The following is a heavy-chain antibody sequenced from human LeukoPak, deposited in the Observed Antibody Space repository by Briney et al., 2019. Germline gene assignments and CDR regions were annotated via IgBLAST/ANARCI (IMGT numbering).Heavy chain of an antibody. CDR3: AREAYCSGGSCYPEGRTSSDY. Sequence: SVKVSCKASGGTFSSYAISWVRQAPGQGLEWMGGIIPIFGTANYAQKLQGRVTMTTDTSTSTAYMELRSLRSDDTAVYYCAREAYCSGGSCYPEGRTSSDYWGQGTLVTVSS. V-gene: IGHV1-69*05. CDR2: IIPIFGTA. CDR1: GGTFSSYA. D-gene: IGHD2-15*01. J-gene: IGHJ4*02.